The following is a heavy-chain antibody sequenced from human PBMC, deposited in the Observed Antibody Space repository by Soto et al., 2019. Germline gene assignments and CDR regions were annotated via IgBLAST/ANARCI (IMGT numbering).Heavy chain of an antibody. D-gene: IGHD3-10*01. J-gene: IGHJ6*03. CDR2: INHSGST. CDR3: ARGHGVRGKHNYYYYYYMDV. CDR1: GGSFSGYY. Sequence: SETLSLTCAVYGGSFSGYYWSWIRQPPGKGLEWIGEINHSGSTNYNPSLKSRVTISVDTSKNQFSLKLSSVTAADTAVYYCARGHGVRGKHNYYYYYYMDVWGKGTTVTVSS. V-gene: IGHV4-34*01.